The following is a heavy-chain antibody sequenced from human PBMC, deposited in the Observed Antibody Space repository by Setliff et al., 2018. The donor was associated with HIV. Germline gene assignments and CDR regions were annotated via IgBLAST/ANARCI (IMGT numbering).Heavy chain of an antibody. CDR2: VYYTGTS. J-gene: IGHJ4*02. D-gene: IGHD1-7*01. CDR1: GVSVSSGGYY. Sequence: SETLSLTCTVSGVSVSSGGYYWSWIRQHPGKGLEWIGYVYYTGTSYFNPSLKSRITISVDTSKNHFSLKLNTVTAADTATYYCLLDVPLILRTSPPLWGQGTPVTVSS. V-gene: IGHV4-31*03. CDR3: LLDVPLILRTSPPL.